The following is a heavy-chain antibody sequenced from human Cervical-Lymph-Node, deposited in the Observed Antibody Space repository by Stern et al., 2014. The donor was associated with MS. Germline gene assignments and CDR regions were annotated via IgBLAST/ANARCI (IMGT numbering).Heavy chain of an antibody. J-gene: IGHJ4*02. Sequence: VQLVESGPGLAKPSETLSLTCTVSGGSLRSYYWNWIRQAPGKGLEWLGVFYHTGSVNYNPSLSSRVAMSVDTSKNQFSLTVSSVTAADTAVYYCAREGEYCSGSRCYPFLDYWGQGTLVTVSS. CDR3: AREGEYCSGSRCYPFLDY. D-gene: IGHD2-15*01. CDR1: GGSLRSYY. V-gene: IGHV4-59*01. CDR2: FYHTGSV.